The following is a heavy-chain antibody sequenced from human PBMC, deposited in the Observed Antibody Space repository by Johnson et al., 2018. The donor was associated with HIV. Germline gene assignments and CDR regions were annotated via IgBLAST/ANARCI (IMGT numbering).Heavy chain of an antibody. CDR3: TTDTTDNYDSSARPEAFDI. J-gene: IGHJ3*02. D-gene: IGHD3-22*01. CDR1: GFTFSSYA. Sequence: QMLLVESGGGVVQPGRSLRLSCAASGFTFSSYAMHWVRQAPGKGLEWVAVIRYDGNNQYYADSVKGRFTISRDNSKNTLFLQMNSLRAEDTSVYYCTTDTTDNYDSSARPEAFDIWGQGTMVTVSS. V-gene: IGHV3-30*04. CDR2: IRYDGNNQ.